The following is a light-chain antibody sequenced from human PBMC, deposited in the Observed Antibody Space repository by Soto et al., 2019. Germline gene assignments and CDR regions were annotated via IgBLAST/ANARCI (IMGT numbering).Light chain of an antibody. J-gene: IGKJ5*01. CDR3: QQRT. CDR2: DAS. CDR1: QFGNY. Sequence: EDVLAQSPVTLSLSPGERDTLSCRASQFGNYLAWYQQKPGQAPRLLIYDASIRAAGIPPRFSGSGSGTDFTLTISSLEPEDFAVYYCQQRTFGQGTRLEIK. V-gene: IGKV3-11*01.